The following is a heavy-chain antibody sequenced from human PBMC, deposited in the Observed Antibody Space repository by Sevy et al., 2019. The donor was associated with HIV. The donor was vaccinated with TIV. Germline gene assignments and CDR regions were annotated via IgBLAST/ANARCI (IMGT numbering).Heavy chain of an antibody. CDR3: AKDKVGAGSSGYGMDV. J-gene: IGHJ6*02. V-gene: IGHV3-23*01. CDR2: ISASGGST. Sequence: GGSLRLSCAASEFTFSSYGMSWVRQAPGKGLEWVSGISASGGSTYYADSVKGRFTISRDNSKNTLSLQMNSLRAEDTAVYYCAKDKVGAGSSGYGMDVWGQGTTVTVSS. CDR1: EFTFSSYG. D-gene: IGHD2-2*01.